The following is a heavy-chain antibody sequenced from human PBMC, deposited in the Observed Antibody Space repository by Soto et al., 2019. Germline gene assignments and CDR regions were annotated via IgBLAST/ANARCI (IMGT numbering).Heavy chain of an antibody. CDR1: GGSINTYY. CDR2: IYYSGST. D-gene: IGHD6-19*01. J-gene: IGHJ4*02. CDR3: ARGRHWLDY. V-gene: IGHV4-59*01. Sequence: QVQLQESGPGLVKPSETLSLTCTVSGGSINTYYWSWIRQPPGRAPEWIGYIYYSGSTNSNPSLMSRVTISVDTSKSHFSLKLSSVTAADTAVYYCARGRHWLDYWGQGTLVTVSS.